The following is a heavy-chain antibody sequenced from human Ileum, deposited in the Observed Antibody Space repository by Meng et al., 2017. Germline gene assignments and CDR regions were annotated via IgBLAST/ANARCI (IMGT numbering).Heavy chain of an antibody. CDR3: ARAGVVTPYYFQH. V-gene: IGHV3-53*01. J-gene: IGHJ1*01. D-gene: IGHD4-23*01. CDR1: GFTVSSNY. Sequence: GESLKISCAASGFTVSSNYMSWVRQAPGKGLEWVSVIYSGGSTYYADSVKGRFTISRDNSKNTLYLQMNSLRAEDTAVYYCARAGVVTPYYFQHWGQGTLVTGAS. CDR2: IYSGGST.